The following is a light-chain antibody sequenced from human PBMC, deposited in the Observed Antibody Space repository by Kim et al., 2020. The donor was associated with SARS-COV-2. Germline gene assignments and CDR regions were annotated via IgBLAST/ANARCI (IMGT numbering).Light chain of an antibody. J-gene: IGLJ3*02. Sequence: SSELTQDPAVSVALGQTVRITCQGDSLSNYFATWYQQKPGQAPVLVVYGENNRPSGIPDRFSGSTSRNTGSLTITGAQAEDEADYYCSSLGSSGNHWEFG. CDR2: GEN. V-gene: IGLV3-19*01. CDR1: SLSNYF. CDR3: SSLGSSGNHWE.